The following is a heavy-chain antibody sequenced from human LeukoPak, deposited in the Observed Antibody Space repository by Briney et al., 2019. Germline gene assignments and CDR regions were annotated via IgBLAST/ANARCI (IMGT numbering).Heavy chain of an antibody. V-gene: IGHV3-7*01. CDR1: GFTFSDYS. J-gene: IGHJ4*02. CDR3: ARALGPFYFDY. Sequence: GGSLRLSCAASGFTFSDYSMNWVRQAPGKGLEWVANIKQDGSEKYYVDSVKGRFTISRDNAKNSLYLQMNSLRAEDTAVYYCARALGPFYFDYWGQGTLVTVSS. CDR2: IKQDGSEK.